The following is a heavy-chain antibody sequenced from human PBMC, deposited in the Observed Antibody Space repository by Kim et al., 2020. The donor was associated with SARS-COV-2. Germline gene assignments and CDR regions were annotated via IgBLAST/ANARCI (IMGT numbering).Heavy chain of an antibody. J-gene: IGHJ4*01. D-gene: IGHD3-10*01. CDR2: ISGSSCIT. V-gene: IGHV3-23*01. Sequence: AISGSSCITYYADSVKGRFTLSSDNSKNTLYLQMNSLTAKDTHVYYCANDTYYYGYIDYLGHGTL. CDR3: ANDTYYYGYIDY.